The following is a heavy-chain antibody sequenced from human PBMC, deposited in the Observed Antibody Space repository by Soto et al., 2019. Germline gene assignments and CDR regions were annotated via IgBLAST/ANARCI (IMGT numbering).Heavy chain of an antibody. V-gene: IGHV4-34*01. Sequence: SETLSLTCPVYGWSFSGYYWSWIRQPPGKGLEWIGEINHSGSTNYNPSLKSRVTISVDTSKNQFSLKLSSVTAADTAVYYCARGVVVAANGWGYYYYYGMDVWGQGTTVTVSS. CDR3: ARGVVVAANGWGYYYYYGMDV. D-gene: IGHD2-15*01. CDR1: GWSFSGYY. J-gene: IGHJ6*02. CDR2: INHSGST.